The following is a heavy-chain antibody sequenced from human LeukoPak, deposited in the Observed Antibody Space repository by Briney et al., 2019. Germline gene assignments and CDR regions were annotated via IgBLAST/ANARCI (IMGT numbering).Heavy chain of an antibody. CDR1: GYTFTSYY. D-gene: IGHD3-10*01. V-gene: IGHV1-46*01. CDR3: ARRGSWAGYGSGSSSALHYYYYYMDV. J-gene: IGHJ6*03. Sequence: ASVKVSCKASGYTFTSYYMHWVRQAPGQGLEWMGIINPSGGSTSYARKFQGRVTMTRDTSTSTVYMELSSLRSEDTAVYYCARRGSWAGYGSGSSSALHYYYYYMDVWGKGTTVTISS. CDR2: INPSGGST.